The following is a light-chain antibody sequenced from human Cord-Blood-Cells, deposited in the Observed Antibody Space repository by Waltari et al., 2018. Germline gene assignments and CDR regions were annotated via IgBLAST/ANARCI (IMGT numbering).Light chain of an antibody. Sequence: DIQMTQSPSTLSASVGDRVTITCRASQSISSWLAWFQQKPGKAPKLLSYKASILESGVPSRFSVSGSGTEFTLTISSLQPDDFATYYCQQYNSYSRTFGQGTKVEIK. J-gene: IGKJ1*01. V-gene: IGKV1-5*03. CDR2: KAS. CDR3: QQYNSYSRT. CDR1: QSISSW.